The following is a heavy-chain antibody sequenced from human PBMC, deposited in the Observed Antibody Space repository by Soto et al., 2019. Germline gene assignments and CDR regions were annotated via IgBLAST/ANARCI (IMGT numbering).Heavy chain of an antibody. CDR3: AKDQRGPNYLNWFDP. CDR2: ISGSGGST. V-gene: IGHV3-23*01. J-gene: IGHJ5*02. D-gene: IGHD4-4*01. CDR1: GFTFSSYV. Sequence: EVQLLESGGGLVQPGGSLRLSCAASGFTFSSYVMSWVRQAPGKGLEWVSAISGSGGSTYYADSVKGRFTISRDNSKNTLYLQMNSLRAEDTAVYYCAKDQRGPNYLNWFDPWGQGTLVTVSS.